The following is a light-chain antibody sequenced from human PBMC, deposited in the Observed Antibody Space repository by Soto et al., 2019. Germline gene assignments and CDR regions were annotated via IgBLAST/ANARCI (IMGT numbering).Light chain of an antibody. CDR1: QGISSY. CDR2: GAS. Sequence: IQLTQSPSSLSASVGDRVTITCRASQGISSYLARYQQKPGKAPKLLIYGASTLEGGVPFRFSGSGSGTDVTLIISSLQPEDFATYYCQQLNTYPITFGQGTRLEIK. J-gene: IGKJ5*01. CDR3: QQLNTYPIT. V-gene: IGKV1-9*01.